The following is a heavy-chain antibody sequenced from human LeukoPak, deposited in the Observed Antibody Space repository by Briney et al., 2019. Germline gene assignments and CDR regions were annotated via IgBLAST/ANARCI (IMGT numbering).Heavy chain of an antibody. D-gene: IGHD2-15*01. V-gene: IGHV3-23*01. Sequence: GGSLRLACAASGFTFNNYAMNWVRQAPGKGLEWVSTISGSGDTTYYADSVKGRFTISRDNAKNSLYLQMNSLGAEDTAVYYCARGCSGGSCYSSPGWFDPWGQGTLVSVSS. CDR2: ISGSGDTT. J-gene: IGHJ5*02. CDR3: ARGCSGGSCYSSPGWFDP. CDR1: GFTFNNYA.